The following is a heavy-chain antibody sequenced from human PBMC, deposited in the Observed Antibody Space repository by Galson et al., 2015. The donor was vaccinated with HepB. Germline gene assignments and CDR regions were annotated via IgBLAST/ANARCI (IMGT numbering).Heavy chain of an antibody. CDR1: GFNFSNAW. V-gene: IGHV3-15*07. CDR2: IKSKSDGGTG. CDR3: TTGGPADGVVVTAFDS. J-gene: IGHJ4*02. D-gene: IGHD2-21*02. Sequence: SLRLSCAASGFNFSNAWMNWVRQAPGKGLEWVGRIKSKSDGGTGDYDASVKGRFTISRDDSKDTVYLQMRSLKTEDTAVYYCTTGGPADGVVVTAFDSWGQGTLVIVSS.